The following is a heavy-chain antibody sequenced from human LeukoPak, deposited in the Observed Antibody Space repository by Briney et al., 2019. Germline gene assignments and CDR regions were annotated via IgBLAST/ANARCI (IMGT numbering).Heavy chain of an antibody. J-gene: IGHJ4*02. CDR1: GGSISSYY. Sequence: SETLSLTCTVPGGSISSYYWSWIRQPPGKGLEWIGYIYYSGSTNYNPSLKSRVTISVDTSKNQFSLKLSSVTAADTAVYYCARVTGGGGVVDWGQGTLVTVSS. D-gene: IGHD1-26*01. CDR2: IYYSGST. V-gene: IGHV4-59*01. CDR3: ARVTGGGGVVD.